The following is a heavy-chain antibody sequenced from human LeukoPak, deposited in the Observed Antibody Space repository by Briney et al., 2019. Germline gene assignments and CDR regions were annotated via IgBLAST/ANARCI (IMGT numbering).Heavy chain of an antibody. Sequence: HRASVKVSCKASGYTFTSYGISWVRQAPGQGLEWMGWISAYNGNTNYAQKLQGRVTMTTDTSTSTAYVELRSLRSDDTAVYYCARGAYSSGWPDAFDIWGQGTMVTVSS. J-gene: IGHJ3*02. V-gene: IGHV1-18*01. CDR2: ISAYNGNT. D-gene: IGHD6-19*01. CDR1: GYTFTSYG. CDR3: ARGAYSSGWPDAFDI.